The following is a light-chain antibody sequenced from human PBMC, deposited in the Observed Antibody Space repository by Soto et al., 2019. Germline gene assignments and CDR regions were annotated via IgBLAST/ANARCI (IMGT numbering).Light chain of an antibody. V-gene: IGKV1-33*01. CDR1: QDIKQY. CDR3: QQYNSYPIT. Sequence: DIQMTQSPSSLSASVGDRITITCQASQDIKQYVNWYQQKPGKAPVLLIFDGSRLEAGAPSRFSGSGSGTDFTLTISSLQPEDFATYYCQQYNSYPITFGQGTRLEIK. J-gene: IGKJ5*01. CDR2: DGS.